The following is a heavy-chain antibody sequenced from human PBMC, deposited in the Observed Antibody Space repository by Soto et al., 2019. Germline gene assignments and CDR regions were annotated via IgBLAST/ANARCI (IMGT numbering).Heavy chain of an antibody. V-gene: IGHV3-30-3*01. CDR3: ARDRREGGYSSGWYFGY. CDR1: GFTFSSYA. CDR2: ISYDGSNK. J-gene: IGHJ4*02. D-gene: IGHD6-19*01. Sequence: GGSLRLSCAASGFTFSSYAMHWVRQAPGKGLEWVAVISYDGSNKYYADSVKGRFTISRDNSKNTLYLQMNSLRAEDTAVYYCARDRREGGYSSGWYFGYWGQGTLVTVSS.